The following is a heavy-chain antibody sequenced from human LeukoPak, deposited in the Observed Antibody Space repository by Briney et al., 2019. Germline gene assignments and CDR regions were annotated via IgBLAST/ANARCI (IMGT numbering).Heavy chain of an antibody. V-gene: IGHV1-24*01. CDR1: GYTVSDLS. D-gene: IGHD6-19*01. CDR3: ASPRGSSGCYALQFDY. CDR2: FDPQDDET. J-gene: IGHJ4*02. Sequence: ASVRVSYKVSGYTVSDLSMHWVRQTPGNGLEWMGGFDPQDDETLYAEKFQGRVTMTEDTLADTVYMELRSLRSEDTAIYYCASPRGSSGCYALQFDYWGQGTLVTVSS.